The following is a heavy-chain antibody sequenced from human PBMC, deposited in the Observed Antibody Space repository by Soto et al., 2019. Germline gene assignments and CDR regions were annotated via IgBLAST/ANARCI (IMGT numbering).Heavy chain of an antibody. D-gene: IGHD3-16*01. CDR1: GYTFTSYG. CDR2: ISAYNGNT. V-gene: IGHV1-18*01. Sequence: ASVKVSCKASGYTFTSYGISWVRQAPGQGLEWMGWISAYNGNTNYAQKLQGRVTMTTDTSTSTAYMELRSLRSDDTAVYYCARAFVTNGPYSSYVIDVWGKGTSVPGSS. CDR3: ARAFVTNGPYSSYVIDV. J-gene: IGHJ6*04.